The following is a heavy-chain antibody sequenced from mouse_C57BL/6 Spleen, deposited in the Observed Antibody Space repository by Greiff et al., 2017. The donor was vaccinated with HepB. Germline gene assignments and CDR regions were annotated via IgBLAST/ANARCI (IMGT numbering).Heavy chain of an antibody. CDR1: GYTFTSYW. CDR2: IHPNSGST. Sequence: VQLQQPGAELVKPGASVKLSCKASGYTFTSYWMHWVKQRPGQGLEWIGMIHPNSGSTNYNEKFKSKATLTVDKSSSTAYMQLSSLTSEDSAVYYCASMLYGTRGYYAMDYWGQGTSVTVSS. CDR3: ASMLYGTRGYYAMDY. V-gene: IGHV1-64*01. J-gene: IGHJ4*01. D-gene: IGHD2-1*01.